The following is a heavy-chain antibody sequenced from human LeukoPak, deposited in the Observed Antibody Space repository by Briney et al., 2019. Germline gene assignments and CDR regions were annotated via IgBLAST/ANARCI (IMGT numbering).Heavy chain of an antibody. Sequence: TGGSQRLSCAAYGFTFDDYGMSWVRHAPGKGLEWVSGINWNGGSTVYADSVKGRFTISRDNAKNSLYLQMNSLRAEDTALYYCARQSDDFWSGTRFGYYFDYWGQGTLVTVSS. V-gene: IGHV3-20*04. CDR3: ARQSDDFWSGTRFGYYFDY. CDR1: GFTFDDYG. CDR2: INWNGGST. J-gene: IGHJ4*02. D-gene: IGHD3-3*01.